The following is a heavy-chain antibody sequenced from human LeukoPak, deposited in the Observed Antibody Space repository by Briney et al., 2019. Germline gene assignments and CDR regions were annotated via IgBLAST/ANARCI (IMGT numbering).Heavy chain of an antibody. CDR1: GFTFSTYG. Sequence: PGGTLRFSCAASGFTFSTYGMNWVRQAPGKGLEWVSYISGSSSAINYADSVKGRFTISRDNAKNSLYLQMNSLRAGDTAVYYCATYSGYDRIFDYWGQGTLVTVSS. CDR2: ISGSSSAI. D-gene: IGHD5-12*01. J-gene: IGHJ4*02. CDR3: ATYSGYDRIFDY. V-gene: IGHV3-48*01.